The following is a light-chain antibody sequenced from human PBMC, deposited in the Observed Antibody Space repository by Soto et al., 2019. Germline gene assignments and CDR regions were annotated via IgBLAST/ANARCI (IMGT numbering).Light chain of an antibody. Sequence: QSVLTQSPSVSAAPRQRVTISCSGSSSNIGNNAVNWYQQLPGKPPKLLIYHDDLLPSGVSDRFSGSKSGTSASLAISGLQSEDEADYYCAGWDDSLNGYVFGTGTKLTVL. CDR1: SSNIGNNA. CDR3: AGWDDSLNGYV. CDR2: HDD. J-gene: IGLJ1*01. V-gene: IGLV1-36*01.